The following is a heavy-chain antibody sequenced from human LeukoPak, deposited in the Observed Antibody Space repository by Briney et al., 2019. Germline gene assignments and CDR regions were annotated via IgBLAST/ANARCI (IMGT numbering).Heavy chain of an antibody. Sequence: PGRSLRLSCAASGFTFSSYGMHWVRQAPGKGLEWVAVIWYDGSNKYYADSVKGRFTISRDNSKNTLYLQMNSLRAEDTAVYYCARSYSSGWVGLSDYWGQGTQVTVSS. V-gene: IGHV3-33*01. J-gene: IGHJ4*02. D-gene: IGHD6-19*01. CDR3: ARSYSSGWVGLSDY. CDR2: IWYDGSNK. CDR1: GFTFSSYG.